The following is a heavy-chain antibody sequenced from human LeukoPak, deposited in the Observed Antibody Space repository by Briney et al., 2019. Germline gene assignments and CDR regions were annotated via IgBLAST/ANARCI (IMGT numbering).Heavy chain of an antibody. Sequence: PGGSLRLSCAASGFTFSSYSMNWVRQAPGKGLEWVSSISSSSSYIYYADSVKGRFTISRDNAKNSLYLQMNSLRAEDTAVYYCAREDTIFGSECYFDYWGQGTLVTVSS. V-gene: IGHV3-21*01. CDR2: ISSSSSYI. D-gene: IGHD3-3*01. J-gene: IGHJ4*02. CDR3: AREDTIFGSECYFDY. CDR1: GFTFSSYS.